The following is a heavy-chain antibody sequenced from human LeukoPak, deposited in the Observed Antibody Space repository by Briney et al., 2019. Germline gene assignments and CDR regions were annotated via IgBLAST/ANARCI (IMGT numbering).Heavy chain of an antibody. J-gene: IGHJ6*03. Sequence: SETLSLTCTVSGGSISSYYWSWLRQPPGKGLEWIGYIYYSGSTNYNPSLKSRVTISVDTSKNQFSLKLSSVTAADTAVYYCASSSWNYYYYYMDVWGKGTTVTVSS. V-gene: IGHV4-59*01. CDR2: IYYSGST. CDR1: GGSISSYY. D-gene: IGHD2-2*01. CDR3: ASSSWNYYYYYMDV.